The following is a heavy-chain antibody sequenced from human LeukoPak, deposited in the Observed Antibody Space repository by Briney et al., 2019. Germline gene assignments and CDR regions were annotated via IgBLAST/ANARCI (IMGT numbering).Heavy chain of an antibody. CDR3: ARPLYYYGSGSPRPFDY. CDR1: GYSINSNYY. Sequence: SETLSLTCTVSGYSINSNYYWGWIRQPPGKGLEWIGSIYHSGSTFYNPSLKSRVTISVDTSKNQFSLKLSSVTAADTAVYYCARPLYYYGSGSPRPFDYWGQGTLVTVSS. J-gene: IGHJ4*02. V-gene: IGHV4-38-2*02. CDR2: IYHSGST. D-gene: IGHD3-10*01.